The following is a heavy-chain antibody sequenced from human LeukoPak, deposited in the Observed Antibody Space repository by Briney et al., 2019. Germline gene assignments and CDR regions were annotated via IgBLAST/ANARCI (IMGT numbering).Heavy chain of an antibody. V-gene: IGHV3-23*01. CDR1: GFTFSSYA. Sequence: PGGSLRPSCAASGFTFSSYAMSWVRQAPGKGLEWVSAISGSGGSTYYADSVKGRFTISRDNSKNTLYLQMNSLRAEDTAVYYCAKDCSGGSCYSAFDYWGQGTLVTVSS. D-gene: IGHD2-15*01. CDR3: AKDCSGGSCYSAFDY. J-gene: IGHJ4*02. CDR2: ISGSGGST.